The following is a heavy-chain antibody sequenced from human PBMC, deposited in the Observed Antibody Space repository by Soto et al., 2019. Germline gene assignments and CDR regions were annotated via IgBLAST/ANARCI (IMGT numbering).Heavy chain of an antibody. CDR3: ARVGYCSGGSCSTTYYYYYGMAV. J-gene: IGHJ6*02. Sequence: QVQLVQSGAEVKKPGSSVKVSCKASGGTFSSYAISWVRQAPGQGLEWMGGIIPIFGTANYAQKFQGRVTMTEDESTSTAYMELSSLGSEDTAVYYCARVGYCSGGSCSTTYYYYYGMAVWGQGTTVTVSS. D-gene: IGHD2-15*01. CDR1: GGTFSSYA. V-gene: IGHV1-69*01. CDR2: IIPIFGTA.